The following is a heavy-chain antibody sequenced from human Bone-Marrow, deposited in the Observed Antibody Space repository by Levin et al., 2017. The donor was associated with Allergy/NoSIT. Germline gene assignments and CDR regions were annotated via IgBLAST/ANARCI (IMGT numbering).Heavy chain of an antibody. D-gene: IGHD3-22*01. CDR2: ISGSGGST. V-gene: IGHV3-23*01. CDR1: GFTFSSYA. Sequence: GGSLRLSCAASGFTFSSYAMSWVRQAPGKGLEWVSAISGSGGSTYYADSVKGRFTISRDNSRNTLFLQMNSLRAEDTAVYYCAKDPAYYYDSSGYYGYYYGIDVWGQGTTVTVSS. CDR3: AKDPAYYYDSSGYYGYYYGIDV. J-gene: IGHJ6*02.